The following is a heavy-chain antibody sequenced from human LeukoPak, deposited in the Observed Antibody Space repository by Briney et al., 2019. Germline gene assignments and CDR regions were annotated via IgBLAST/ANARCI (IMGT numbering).Heavy chain of an antibody. CDR2: IYYSGST. D-gene: IGHD1-26*01. Sequence: SETLSLTCTVSGYSISSGYYWSWIRQPPGKGLEWIGYIYYSGSTNYNPSLKSRVTISVDTSKNQFSLKLSSVTAADTAVYYCARDMKRSRARWENLGFDPWGQGTLVTVSS. CDR3: ARDMKRSRARWENLGFDP. J-gene: IGHJ5*02. V-gene: IGHV4-61*01. CDR1: GYSISSGYY.